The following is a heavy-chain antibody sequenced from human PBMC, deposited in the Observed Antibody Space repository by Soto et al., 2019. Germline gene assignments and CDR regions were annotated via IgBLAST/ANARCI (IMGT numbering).Heavy chain of an antibody. Sequence: XGSLLLSCTVSGFAFNNYGINGVRQAPGKGLEWVSSISKSDYTYYSDSVKGRFTISRDNAKNPVSLQMNTLRVEDTAVYYCAREDSIIIPAVSDFWGQGTLVTVSS. CDR3: AREDSIIIPAVSDF. J-gene: IGHJ4*02. V-gene: IGHV3-21*06. CDR2: ISKSDYT. CDR1: GFAFNNYG. D-gene: IGHD2-2*01.